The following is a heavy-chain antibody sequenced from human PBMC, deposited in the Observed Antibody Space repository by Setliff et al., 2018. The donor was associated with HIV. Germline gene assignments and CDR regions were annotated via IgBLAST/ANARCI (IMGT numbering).Heavy chain of an antibody. CDR3: ARVPVSSYYYYMDV. D-gene: IGHD6-13*01. V-gene: IGHV1-18*01. J-gene: IGHJ6*03. CDR2: ISASSVNT. Sequence: GASVKVSCKASGFPFINYHITWVRQAPGQGLEWVGSISASSVNTNYTQGRVTMTTDISTSTAYMELRSLRSGDTAVYYCARVPVSSYYYYMDVWGEGTTVTVSS. CDR1: GFPFINYH.